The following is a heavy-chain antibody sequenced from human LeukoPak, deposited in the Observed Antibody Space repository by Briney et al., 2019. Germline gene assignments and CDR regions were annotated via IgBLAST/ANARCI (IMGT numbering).Heavy chain of an antibody. CDR2: INPSGGST. D-gene: IGHD3-22*01. V-gene: IGHV1-46*01. J-gene: IGHJ4*02. CDR1: GYTFTSYY. Sequence: ASVKVSCKASGYTFTSYYMHWVRQAPGQGLEWMGIINPSGGSTSYAQKFQGRVTMTRDTSTSTVYMELSSLRSEDTAVYYCARDGGSSGYYKPYMEHYFDYWGQGTLVTVSS. CDR3: ARDGGSSGYYKPYMEHYFDY.